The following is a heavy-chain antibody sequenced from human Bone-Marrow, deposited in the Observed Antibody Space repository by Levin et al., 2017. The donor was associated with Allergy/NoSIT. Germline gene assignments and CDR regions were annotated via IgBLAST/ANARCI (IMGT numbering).Heavy chain of an antibody. Sequence: GASVKVSCAASGFRFDDYEMNWVRQSPGKGLQWISYISSTGNTIYYADSVKGRLTVSRDNFRNSLYLQMNSLRAEDTAIYFCARGRVGYKYGYFDYWGPGSLVTVSS. V-gene: IGHV3-48*03. CDR1: GFRFDDYE. CDR2: ISSTGNTI. CDR3: ARGRVGYKYGYFDY. J-gene: IGHJ4*02. D-gene: IGHD1-1*01.